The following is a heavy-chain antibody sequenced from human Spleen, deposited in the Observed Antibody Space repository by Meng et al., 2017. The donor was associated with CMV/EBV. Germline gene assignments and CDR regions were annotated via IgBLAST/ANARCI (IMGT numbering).Heavy chain of an antibody. J-gene: IGHJ5*02. Sequence: CAASGFTFSSYAMHWVRQAPGKGLEWVAVISYDGSNKYYADSVKGRFTISRDNSKNTLYLQMNSLRAEDTAVYYCARGGYYDGDRFDPWGQGTLVTVSS. D-gene: IGHD3-22*01. CDR3: ARGGYYDGDRFDP. CDR2: ISYDGSNK. V-gene: IGHV3-30-3*01. CDR1: GFTFSSYA.